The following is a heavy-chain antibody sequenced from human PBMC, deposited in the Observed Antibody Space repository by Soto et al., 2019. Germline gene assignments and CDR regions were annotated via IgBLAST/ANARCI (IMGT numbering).Heavy chain of an antibody. Sequence: PGGSLRLSCAASGFTFSSYGMHWVRQAPGKGLEWVAVIWYDGSNKYYADSVKGRFTISRDNSKNTLYLQMNSLRAEDTAVYYCARDLGRDGYNSDFDYWGQGTLVTVSS. J-gene: IGHJ4*02. V-gene: IGHV3-33*01. CDR2: IWYDGSNK. D-gene: IGHD5-12*01. CDR1: GFTFSSYG. CDR3: ARDLGRDGYNSDFDY.